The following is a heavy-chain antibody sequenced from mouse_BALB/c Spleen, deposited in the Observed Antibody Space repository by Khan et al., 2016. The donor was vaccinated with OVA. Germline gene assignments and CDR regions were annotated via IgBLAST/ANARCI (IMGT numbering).Heavy chain of an antibody. J-gene: IGHJ4*01. CDR1: GYSITSDYA. Sequence: EVKLEESGPGLVNPSQSLSLTCTVTGYSITSDYAWNWIRQFPGNKLEWMGYINYSGSTNYNPALKSRISIPRDTSKNQFFLQLNSVTTEDTATYYCARDGSRYNYAMDYWGQGTSVTVSS. V-gene: IGHV3-2*02. CDR2: INYSGST. CDR3: ARDGSRYNYAMDY. D-gene: IGHD2-3*01.